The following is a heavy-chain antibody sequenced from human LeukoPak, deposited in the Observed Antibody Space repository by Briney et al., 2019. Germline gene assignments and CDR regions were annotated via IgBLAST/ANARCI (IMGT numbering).Heavy chain of an antibody. CDR3: ARAGGTYYGIAFDI. D-gene: IGHD1-26*01. CDR2: IKQDGSEK. J-gene: IGHJ3*02. Sequence: PGGSLRLSCVASGFTFSSYWMSWVRQAPGKGLEWVANIKQDGSEKYYVDSVKGRFTISRDNAKNSLYLQMNSLRAEDTAVYYCARAGGTYYGIAFDIWGQGTMVTVSS. V-gene: IGHV3-7*01. CDR1: GFTFSSYW.